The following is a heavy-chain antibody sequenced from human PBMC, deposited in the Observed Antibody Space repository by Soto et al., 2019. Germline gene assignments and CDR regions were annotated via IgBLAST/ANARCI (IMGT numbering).Heavy chain of an antibody. D-gene: IGHD3-16*02. J-gene: IGHJ4*02. CDR1: GGSISSGGYY. CDR3: ARDRSDYVWGSYRYTRSFFDY. CDR2: IYYSGST. V-gene: IGHV4-31*03. Sequence: LSLTCTVSGGSISSGGYYWSWIRQHPGKGLEWIGYIYYSGSTYYNPSLKSRVTISVDTSKNQFSLKLSSVTAADTAVYYCARDRSDYVWGSYRYTRSFFDYWGQGTLVTVSS.